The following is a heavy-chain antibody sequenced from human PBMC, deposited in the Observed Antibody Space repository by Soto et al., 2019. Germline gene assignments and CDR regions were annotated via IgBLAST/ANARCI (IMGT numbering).Heavy chain of an antibody. CDR2: ISWNSGSI. V-gene: IGHV3-9*01. J-gene: IGHJ6*02. D-gene: IGHD4-17*01. CDR3: AKDKNYGGEYYYSGMDV. Sequence: EVQLVESGGGLVQPGRSLRLSCAASGFTFDDYAMHWVRQAPGKGLEWVLGISWNSGSIGYADYVKGRFTISRDNAKNSLYLQMNSLREEDTALYYCAKDKNYGGEYYYSGMDVWGQGTTVTFSS. CDR1: GFTFDDYA.